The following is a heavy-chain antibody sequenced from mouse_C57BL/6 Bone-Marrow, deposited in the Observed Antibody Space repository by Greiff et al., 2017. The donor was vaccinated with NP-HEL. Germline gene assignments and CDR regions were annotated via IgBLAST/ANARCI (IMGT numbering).Heavy chain of an antibody. D-gene: IGHD1-1*01. Sequence: EVKLQESGGDLVKPGGSLKLSCAASGFTFSSYGMSWVRQTPDKRLEWVATISSGGSYTYYPDSVKGRFTISRDNAKNTLYLQMSRLKSEDTAMYYCARLRVYYGSSSDYWGQGTTLTVSS. CDR1: GFTFSSYG. V-gene: IGHV5-6*01. CDR2: ISSGGSYT. CDR3: ARLRVYYGSSSDY. J-gene: IGHJ2*01.